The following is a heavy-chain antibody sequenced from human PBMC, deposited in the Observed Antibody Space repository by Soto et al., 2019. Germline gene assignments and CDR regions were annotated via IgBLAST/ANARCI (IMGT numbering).Heavy chain of an antibody. J-gene: IGHJ5*02. D-gene: IGHD6-19*01. CDR2: IIPIFGTA. V-gene: IGHV1-69*01. CDR1: GGTFSSYA. Sequence: QVQLVQSGAEVKKPGSSVKVSCKASGGTFSSYAISWVRQAPGQGLEWMGGIIPIFGTANYAQKFQGRVTITADESKGTGYMELSSLRSEDTAVYYGTGSGTGSGWQEEPQGDWFDPWGQGTLVTVAS. CDR3: TGSGTGSGWQEEPQGDWFDP.